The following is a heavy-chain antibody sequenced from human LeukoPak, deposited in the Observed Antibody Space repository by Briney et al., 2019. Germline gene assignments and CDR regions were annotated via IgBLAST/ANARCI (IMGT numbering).Heavy chain of an antibody. CDR1: GYSFFGYW. Sequence: GESLKISCKGSGYSFFGYWIAWVRQMPGKGLEWMGIIYPGGSQTTYSPSFQGQVTFSADTSINTAYLQWSSLKASDTAMYYCARPRGYYGSGSYSKVTSDYFDYWGQGTLVTVSS. CDR3: ARPRGYYGSGSYSKVTSDYFDY. D-gene: IGHD3-10*01. CDR2: IYPGGSQT. J-gene: IGHJ4*02. V-gene: IGHV5-51*01.